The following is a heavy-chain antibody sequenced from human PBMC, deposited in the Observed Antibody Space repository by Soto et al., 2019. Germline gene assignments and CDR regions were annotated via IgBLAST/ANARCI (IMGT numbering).Heavy chain of an antibody. V-gene: IGHV4-39*01. CDR2: IYYSGST. CDR3: ASEYYYDSSGYYYGVSDAFDI. D-gene: IGHD3-22*01. CDR1: GGSISSSSYY. J-gene: IGHJ3*02. Sequence: SETLSFTCTVSGGSISSSSYYWGWIRQPPGKGLEWIGSIYYSGSTYYNPSLKSRVTISVDTSKNQFSLKLSSVTAADTAVYYCASEYYYDSSGYYYGVSDAFDIWGKGTRVT.